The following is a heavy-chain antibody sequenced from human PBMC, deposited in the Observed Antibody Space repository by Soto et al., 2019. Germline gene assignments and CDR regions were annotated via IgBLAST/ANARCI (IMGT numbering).Heavy chain of an antibody. CDR2: ISYDGSNK. V-gene: IGHV3-30*18. J-gene: IGHJ6*02. CDR3: ANSGDGSGSMDV. D-gene: IGHD3-10*01. CDR1: GFTFSTYA. Sequence: PGGSLRLSCAASGFTFSTYAMHWVRQAPGKGLEWVAVISYDGSNKYYADSVKGRFTISRDNSKNTLYLQMNSLRAEDTAVYYCANSGDGSGSMDVWGQGTTVTVSS.